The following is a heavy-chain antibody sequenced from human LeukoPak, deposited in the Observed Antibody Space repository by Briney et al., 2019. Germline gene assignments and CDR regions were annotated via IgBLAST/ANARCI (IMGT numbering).Heavy chain of an antibody. D-gene: IGHD2-21*02. CDR1: GFNFGIYG. V-gene: IGHV3-30*18. J-gene: IGHJ1*01. Sequence: GGSLRLSCAASGFNFGIYGMHWVRQAPGKGLEWVAVISYDGSNKYYADSVKGRFTISRDNSKNTLYLQMNSLRAEDTAVYYCAKAPIPKRRVAYCGGDCPEYFQHWGQGTLVTVSS. CDR3: AKAPIPKRRVAYCGGDCPEYFQH. CDR2: ISYDGSNK.